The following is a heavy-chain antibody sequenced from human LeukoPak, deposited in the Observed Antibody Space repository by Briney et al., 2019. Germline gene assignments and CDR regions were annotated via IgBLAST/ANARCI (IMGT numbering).Heavy chain of an antibody. CDR2: IYSGGST. J-gene: IGHJ4*02. Sequence: GGSLRLSCAASGFTVSSNYMSWVRQAPGKGLEWVSVIYSGGSTYYADSVKGRFTISRDNSKNTLYLQMNSLRAEDTAVYYCARGIAVAGTNYFDYWGQGTLVSVSS. CDR3: ARGIAVAGTNYFDY. D-gene: IGHD6-19*01. V-gene: IGHV3-53*01. CDR1: GFTVSSNY.